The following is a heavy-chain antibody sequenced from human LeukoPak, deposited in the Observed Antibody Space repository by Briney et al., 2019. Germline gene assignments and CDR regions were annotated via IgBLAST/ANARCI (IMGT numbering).Heavy chain of an antibody. CDR1: GGSISSYY. J-gene: IGHJ6*02. D-gene: IGHD4-17*01. V-gene: IGHV4-59*12. Sequence: SETLSLTCTVSGGSISSYYWSWIRQPAGKGLEWIGYIYYSGSTNYNPSLKSRVTISVDTSKNQFSLKLSSVTAADTAVYYCARDRRHDYGDYGHYGMDVWGQGTTVTVSS. CDR2: IYYSGST. CDR3: ARDRRHDYGDYGHYGMDV.